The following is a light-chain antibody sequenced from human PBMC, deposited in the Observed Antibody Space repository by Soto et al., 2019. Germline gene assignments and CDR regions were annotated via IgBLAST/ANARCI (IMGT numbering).Light chain of an antibody. CDR1: SIDVGGYNY. V-gene: IGLV2-14*01. Sequence: QSALTQPASVSGSPGQSITISCTGTSIDVGGYNYVSSYQQHPGTAPNLMIYDVSNRPSGVSNRVSGSKSSYTASLTISGLQAEGEAGYYCSSYTRSSFYVFGTGTKVTVL. CDR2: DVS. CDR3: SSYTRSSFYV. J-gene: IGLJ1*01.